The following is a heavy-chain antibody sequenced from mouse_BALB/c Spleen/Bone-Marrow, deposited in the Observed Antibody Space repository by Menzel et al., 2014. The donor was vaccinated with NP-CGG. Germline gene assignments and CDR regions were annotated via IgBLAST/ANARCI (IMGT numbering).Heavy chain of an antibody. V-gene: IGHV1S29*02. CDR2: IYPNNGGT. Sequence: EVQLQQSGPELAKPGASVKISCKASGYTFTDYNMHWVKQSHGKSLEWIGYIYPNNGGTGYNQKFKSKATVTADNSSSTAYMELRSLTSEDSAVYYCARRGSPYYFDYWGQGTTLTVSS. CDR1: GYTFTDYN. J-gene: IGHJ2*01. D-gene: IGHD1-1*02. CDR3: ARRGSPYYFDY.